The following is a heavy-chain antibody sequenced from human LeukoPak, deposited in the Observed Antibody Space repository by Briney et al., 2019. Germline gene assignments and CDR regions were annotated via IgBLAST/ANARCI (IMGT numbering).Heavy chain of an antibody. D-gene: IGHD2-2*01. CDR3: ARLILGYCSSTSCYSSYYFDY. J-gene: IGHJ4*02. CDR2: IYPGDSDT. Sequence: GESLKISCKGSGYSFTSYWIGWVRQMPGKGLGWMGIIYPGDSDTRYSPPFQGQVTISADKSISTAYLQWSSLKASDTAMYYCARLILGYCSSTSCYSSYYFDYWGQGTLVTVSS. V-gene: IGHV5-51*01. CDR1: GYSFTSYW.